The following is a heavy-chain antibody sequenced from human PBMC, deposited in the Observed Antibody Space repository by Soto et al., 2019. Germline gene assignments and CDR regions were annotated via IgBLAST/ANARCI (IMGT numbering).Heavy chain of an antibody. CDR1: GGLFSSYP. CDR3: ERGGSGYTWFNEF. CDR2: IIPVFQTA. J-gene: IGHJ4*02. V-gene: IGHV1-69*01. Sequence: QEQLVQSGAEVKKPGSSVKVSCKASGGLFSSYPISWVRQVPGQGLEWMGGIIPVFQTAYYTQRFQGRVTMTADESTNTANMELSRLRSEDKAIYDCERGGSGYTWFNEFWGKGTLVTVSS. D-gene: IGHD3-22*01.